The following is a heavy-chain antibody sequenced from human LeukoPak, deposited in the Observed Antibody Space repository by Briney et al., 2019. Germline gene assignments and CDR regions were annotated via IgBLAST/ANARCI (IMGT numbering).Heavy chain of an antibody. J-gene: IGHJ4*02. CDR3: ARGHVMMYSSGPAPSEYFDY. CDR2: IYYSGST. Sequence: SETLSLTCTVSGGSISSYYWSWIRQPPGKGLEWIGYIYYSGSTNYNPSLKSRVTISVDTSKNQFSLKLSSVTAADTAVYYCARGHVMMYSSGPAPSEYFDYWGQGTLVTVSS. D-gene: IGHD6-19*01. V-gene: IGHV4-59*12. CDR1: GGSISSYY.